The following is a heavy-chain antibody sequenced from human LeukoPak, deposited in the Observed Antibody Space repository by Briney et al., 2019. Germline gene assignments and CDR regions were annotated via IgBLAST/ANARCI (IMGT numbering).Heavy chain of an antibody. CDR2: MNPNSGNT. Sequence: ASVKVSCKASGYTFSSYDINWARQAAGQGLEWVGWMNPNSGNTGSALKVQGRVSITMNTAISTYYLELSSLSSEDTAVYYCARIYYRRSDYHYYYMDVWGEGTTVSVSS. D-gene: IGHD3-10*01. J-gene: IGHJ6*03. CDR3: ARIYYRRSDYHYYYMDV. V-gene: IGHV1-8*01. CDR1: GYTFSSYD.